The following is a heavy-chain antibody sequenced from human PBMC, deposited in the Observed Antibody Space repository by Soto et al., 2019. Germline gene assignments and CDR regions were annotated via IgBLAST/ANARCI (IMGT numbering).Heavy chain of an antibody. J-gene: IGHJ6*02. V-gene: IGHV5-10-1*01. CDR1: GYSFTSYW. Sequence: PGGSLMLYRQGSGYSFTSYWISGVGQMPGRDLKWMGWIDPSDYYTNYSPSFQGHVTISAYKSISTAYLQWSSLKASDTAMYYCARGYCSSTSCYTYYGMDVWGQGTTVTVSS. D-gene: IGHD2-2*02. CDR3: ARGYCSSTSCYTYYGMDV. CDR2: IDPSDYYT.